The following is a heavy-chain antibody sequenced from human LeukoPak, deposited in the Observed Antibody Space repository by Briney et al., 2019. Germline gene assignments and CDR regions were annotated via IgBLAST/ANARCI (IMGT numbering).Heavy chain of an antibody. J-gene: IGHJ4*02. V-gene: IGHV4-34*01. Sequence: SETLSLTCAVYGGSFSGYYWSWIRQPPGKGLEWIGEINHSGSTNYNPSLKSRVTISVDTSKNQFSLKLSSVTAADTAVYYCARRSGVAGSKQYVFDYWGQGTLVTVSS. CDR1: GGSFSGYY. CDR3: ARRSGVAGSKQYVFDY. CDR2: INHSGST. D-gene: IGHD6-19*01.